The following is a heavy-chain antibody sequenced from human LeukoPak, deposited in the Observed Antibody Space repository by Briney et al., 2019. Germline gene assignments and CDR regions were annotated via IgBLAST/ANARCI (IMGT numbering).Heavy chain of an antibody. CDR2: INPNSGGT. CDR3: ARDTLLWFGE. V-gene: IGHV1-2*02. CDR1: GGTLSSYT. Sequence: ASVKVSCKASGGTLSSYTITWVRQAPGQGLEWMGWINPNSGGTNYAQKFQGRVTMTRDTSISTAYMELSRLRSDDTAVYYCARDTLLWFGEWGQGTLVTVSS. J-gene: IGHJ4*02. D-gene: IGHD3-10*01.